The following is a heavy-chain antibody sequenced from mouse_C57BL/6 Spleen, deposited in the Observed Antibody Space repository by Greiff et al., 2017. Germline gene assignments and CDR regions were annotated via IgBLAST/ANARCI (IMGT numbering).Heavy chain of an antibody. V-gene: IGHV14-1*01. D-gene: IGHD1-1*01. Sequence: EVKLQESGAELVRPGASVKLSCTASGFNIKDYYMHWVKQRPEQGLEWIGRIDPEDGDTEYAPKFQGKATMTADTSSNTAYLQLSSLTSEDTAVYYCTTYLLLREDYFDYWGQGTTLTVSS. CDR2: IDPEDGDT. J-gene: IGHJ2*01. CDR1: GFNIKDYY. CDR3: TTYLLLREDYFDY.